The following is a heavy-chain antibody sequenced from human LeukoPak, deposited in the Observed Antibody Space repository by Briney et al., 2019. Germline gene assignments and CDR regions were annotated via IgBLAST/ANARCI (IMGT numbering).Heavy chain of an antibody. CDR1: GGSISSYY. V-gene: IGHV4-59*01. J-gene: IGHJ6*02. Sequence: ETLSLTCTVSGGSISSYYWSWIRQPPGKGLEWIGYIYYSGSTNYNPSLKSRVTISVDTSKNQFSLKLSSVTAADTAVYYCASSSADYYYYSMDVWGQGTTVTVSS. D-gene: IGHD3-10*01. CDR3: ASSSADYYYYSMDV. CDR2: IYYSGST.